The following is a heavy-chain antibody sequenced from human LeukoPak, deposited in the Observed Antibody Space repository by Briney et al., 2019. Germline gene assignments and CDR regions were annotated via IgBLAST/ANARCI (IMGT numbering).Heavy chain of an antibody. J-gene: IGHJ4*02. CDR2: VYFTGST. Sequence: SETLSLTCAVSGGSISSYYWSWIRQPPGKGLEWIGNVYFTGSTKNNPSLTSRVTISIDTSRNQFSLKLSSVTAADTAVYYCARGGGYNYPFDSWGQGTLVTVSS. CDR1: GGSISSYY. V-gene: IGHV4-59*01. D-gene: IGHD5-24*01. CDR3: ARGGGYNYPFDS.